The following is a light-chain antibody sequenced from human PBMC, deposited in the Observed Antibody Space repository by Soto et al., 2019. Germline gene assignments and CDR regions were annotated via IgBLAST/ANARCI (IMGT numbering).Light chain of an antibody. CDR3: SSYTTSNTRQIV. V-gene: IGLV2-14*03. CDR2: DVS. CDR1: SSDVGGYNY. Sequence: QSALTQPASVSGSPGQSITISCTGTSSDVGGYNYVSWYQHHPGKAPKLMIYDVSNRPSGVSNRFSGSKSGNTASLTISGHQPEDEADYYCSSYTTSNTRQIVFGTGTKLTV. J-gene: IGLJ1*01.